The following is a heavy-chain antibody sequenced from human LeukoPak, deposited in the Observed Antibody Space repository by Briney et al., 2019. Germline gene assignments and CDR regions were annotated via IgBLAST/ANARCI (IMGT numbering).Heavy chain of an antibody. Sequence: PGGPLSLSFEASGFTSRTYTINGVRRPPGRGLEWAPSIGTGGGYISYADSVKGRFTISRDNAKNSLYLQMNSLRAEDTAVYYCARVPDYGRQNNLYFDLWGRGTLVTVSS. D-gene: IGHD4-17*01. CDR1: GFTSRTYT. J-gene: IGHJ2*01. CDR2: IGTGGGYI. V-gene: IGHV3-21*01. CDR3: ARVPDYGRQNNLYFDL.